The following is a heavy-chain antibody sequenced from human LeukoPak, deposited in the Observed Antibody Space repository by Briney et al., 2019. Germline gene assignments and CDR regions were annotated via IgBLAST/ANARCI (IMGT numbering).Heavy chain of an antibody. Sequence: GGSLRLSCAASGFTFSTYAMSWVRQAPGKGLEWVSVISGSGGSTYYAESVKGRFIISRDNSKNTLYLQMKSLRDDDTAVYYCAKDRDILQYSSGWYNFDYWGQGTLVTVSS. V-gene: IGHV3-23*01. CDR3: AKDRDILQYSSGWYNFDY. CDR2: ISGSGGST. J-gene: IGHJ4*02. CDR1: GFTFSTYA. D-gene: IGHD6-19*01.